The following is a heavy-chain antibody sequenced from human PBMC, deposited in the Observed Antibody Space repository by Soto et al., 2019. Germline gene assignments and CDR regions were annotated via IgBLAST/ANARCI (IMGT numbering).Heavy chain of an antibody. CDR1: GFTVSSNY. Sequence: EVQLVESGGGLVQPGGSLRLSCAASGFTVSSNYMSWVRQAPGKGLEWVSVIYSGGSTYYADSVKGRFTISRDNSKNTLYLQMNSLRAEDTAVYYCARENMGYCSGGSCYSDSGDYYPGAFDIWGQGTMVTVSS. CDR2: IYSGGST. D-gene: IGHD2-15*01. CDR3: ARENMGYCSGGSCYSDSGDYYPGAFDI. V-gene: IGHV3-66*01. J-gene: IGHJ3*02.